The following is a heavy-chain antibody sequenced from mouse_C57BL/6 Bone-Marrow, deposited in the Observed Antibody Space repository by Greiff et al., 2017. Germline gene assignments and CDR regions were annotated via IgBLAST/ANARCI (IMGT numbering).Heavy chain of an antibody. J-gene: IGHJ3*01. CDR3: AREDGNYPFAY. CDR2: INPYNGGT. CDR1: GYTFTDYY. Sequence: VQLKQSGPVLVKPGASVKMSCKASGYTFTDYYMNWVKQSHGKSLEWIGVINPYNGGTSYNQKFKGKATLTVDKSYITAYMELNSLTSEDSAVYYCAREDGNYPFAYWGQGTLVTVSA. D-gene: IGHD2-1*01. V-gene: IGHV1-19*01.